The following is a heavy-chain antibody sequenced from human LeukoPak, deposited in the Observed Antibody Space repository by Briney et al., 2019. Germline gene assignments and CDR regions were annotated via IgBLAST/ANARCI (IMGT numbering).Heavy chain of an antibody. Sequence: PGGSLRLSCAASGFTFSDYYMNWIRQAPGKGLEWVSYISNSGNTIYYADSVKGRFTISRDNAKNTLYLQMNSLRAEDTAVYYCAREIDGALDAFDIWGQGTMVTVSS. CDR3: AREIDGALDAFDI. J-gene: IGHJ3*02. CDR1: GFTFSDYY. D-gene: IGHD4/OR15-4a*01. V-gene: IGHV3-11*04. CDR2: ISNSGNTI.